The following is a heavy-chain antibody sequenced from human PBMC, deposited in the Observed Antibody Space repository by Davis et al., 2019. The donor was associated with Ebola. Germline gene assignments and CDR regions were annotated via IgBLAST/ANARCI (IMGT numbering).Heavy chain of an antibody. V-gene: IGHV5-51*01. Sequence: GGSLRLSCKGSGYSFTSYWIAWVRQMPGKGLECMGIIYPGDSETRYSPSFQGQVTISADKSITTAYMEVGSLRSDDTAVYYCARAQFPTTSDHWGQGTLVTVSS. CDR1: GYSFTSYW. D-gene: IGHD1-1*01. J-gene: IGHJ4*02. CDR2: IYPGDSET. CDR3: ARAQFPTTSDH.